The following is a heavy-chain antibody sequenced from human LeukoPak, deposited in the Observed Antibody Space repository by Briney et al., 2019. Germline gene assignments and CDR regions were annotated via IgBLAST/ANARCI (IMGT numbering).Heavy chain of an antibody. D-gene: IGHD6-13*01. CDR1: GYTFTGYY. CDR3: ARGSSSWYVGPPLDY. Sequence: ASVKISCKASGYTFTGYYMHWVRQAPGQGLEWMGWINPNNGGTNYAQKFQGRATMTRGTSISTAYMELSRLTSDDTAVYYCARGSSSWYVGPPLDYWGQGTLVTVSS. CDR2: INPNNGGT. V-gene: IGHV1-2*02. J-gene: IGHJ4*02.